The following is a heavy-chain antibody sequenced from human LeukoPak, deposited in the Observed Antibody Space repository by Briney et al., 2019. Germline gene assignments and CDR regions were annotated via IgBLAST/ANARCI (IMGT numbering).Heavy chain of an antibody. Sequence: GRSLRLSCAASGFTFSDYYMSWIRQAPGKGLEWVSYISSSGSTIYYADSVKGRFTISRDNAKNSLYLQMNSLRAEDTAVYYCARDHIPPQQLVRWFDPWGQGTLVTVSS. V-gene: IGHV3-11*04. J-gene: IGHJ5*02. CDR3: ARDHIPPQQLVRWFDP. CDR1: GFTFSDYY. CDR2: ISSSGSTI. D-gene: IGHD6-13*01.